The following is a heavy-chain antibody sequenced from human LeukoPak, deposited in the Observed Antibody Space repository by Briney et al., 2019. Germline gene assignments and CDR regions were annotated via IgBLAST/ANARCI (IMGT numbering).Heavy chain of an antibody. CDR2: IYYSGST. CDR1: GDSISSSSYY. D-gene: IGHD2-2*01. Sequence: PSETLSLTCTVSGDSISSSSYYCGWIRQPPGKGLEWIGCIYYSGSTYYNPSLKSRVTISVDSSKNHFSLRLSSVTAADTAVYYCARGFRNCSSTTCYGGYYFDYWGQGTLVTVSS. V-gene: IGHV4-39*02. CDR3: ARGFRNCSSTTCYGGYYFDY. J-gene: IGHJ4*02.